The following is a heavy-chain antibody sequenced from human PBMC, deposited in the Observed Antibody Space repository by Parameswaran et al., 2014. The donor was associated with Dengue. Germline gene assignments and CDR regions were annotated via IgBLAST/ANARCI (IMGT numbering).Heavy chain of an antibody. J-gene: IGHJ4*02. Sequence: VRQAPGKGLEWVSGISGSGGSTNYADSVKGRFTISRDNSKNTLYLQMNSLRAEDTAVYYCAKGAMGDYWGQGTLVTVSS. CDR2: ISGSGGST. CDR3: AKGAMGDY. D-gene: IGHD5-18*01. V-gene: IGHV3-23*01.